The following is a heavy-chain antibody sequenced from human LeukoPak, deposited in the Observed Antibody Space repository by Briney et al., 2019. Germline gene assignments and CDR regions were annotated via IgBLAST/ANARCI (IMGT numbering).Heavy chain of an antibody. V-gene: IGHV3-7*01. Sequence: GGSLRLSCAASGFTIRSYWMSWVRQAPGKGLEWVANIKQDGGEIYYVDFVKGRFTISRDNAKSLLYLQMTSLRVEDTAVYYCARASLYYHRPDHFGVPVWGQGTTVTVSS. CDR2: IKQDGGEI. CDR1: GFTIRSYW. D-gene: IGHD3-9*01. J-gene: IGHJ6*02. CDR3: ARASLYYHRPDHFGVPV.